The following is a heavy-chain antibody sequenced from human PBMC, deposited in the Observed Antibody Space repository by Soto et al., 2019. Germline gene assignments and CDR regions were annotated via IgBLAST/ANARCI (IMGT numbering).Heavy chain of an antibody. Sequence: SETLSLTCAVYGGSFSGYYWSWIRQPPGKGLEWIGEINHSGSTNYNPSLKSRVTISVDTSKNQFSLKLSSVTAADTAVYYCARGGLLWFGELLSRNWFDPWGQGTLVTVSS. D-gene: IGHD3-10*01. V-gene: IGHV4-34*01. CDR1: GGSFSGYY. CDR2: INHSGST. J-gene: IGHJ5*02. CDR3: ARGGLLWFGELLSRNWFDP.